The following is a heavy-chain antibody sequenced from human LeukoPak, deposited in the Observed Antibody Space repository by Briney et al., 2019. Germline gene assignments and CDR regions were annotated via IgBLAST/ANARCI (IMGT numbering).Heavy chain of an antibody. CDR3: ARARFGEPSAPFQH. CDR1: GGSISSYY. V-gene: IGHV4-4*07. D-gene: IGHD3-10*01. Sequence: SETLSLTCTVSGGSISSYYWSWIRQPAGKGLEWLGRIYTSGSTNYNPSLKSRVTMSVDTSKNQFSLKLSSVTATDTAVYYCARARFGEPSAPFQHWGQGTLVTVSS. J-gene: IGHJ1*01. CDR2: IYTSGST.